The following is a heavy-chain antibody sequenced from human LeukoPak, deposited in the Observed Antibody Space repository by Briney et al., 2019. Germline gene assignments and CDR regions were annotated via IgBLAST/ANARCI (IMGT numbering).Heavy chain of an antibody. CDR2: INHSGST. V-gene: IGHV4-34*01. Sequence: SETLSLTCAVYGGSFSGYYWSWIRQPPGKGLEWIGEINHSGSTNYNPSLKSRVTISVDTSKNQFSLKLSSVTAADTAVYYCARSTPYRYYYDSIGSSHFDYWGQGTLVTVSS. CDR3: ARSTPYRYYYDSIGSSHFDY. J-gene: IGHJ4*02. CDR1: GGSFSGYY. D-gene: IGHD3-22*01.